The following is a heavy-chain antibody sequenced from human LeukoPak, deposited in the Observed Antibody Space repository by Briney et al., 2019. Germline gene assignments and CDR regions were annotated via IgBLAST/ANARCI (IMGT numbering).Heavy chain of an antibody. CDR2: IRAYNGNT. Sequence: ASVKVSCKASGYTFTSYGISWVRQAPGQGLEWMGWIRAYNGNTNYAQKLQGRVTMTTDTSTSTAYMELRSLRSDDTAVYYCARDADYYDSSGYFYYFDYWGQGTLVTVSS. V-gene: IGHV1-18*01. D-gene: IGHD3-22*01. J-gene: IGHJ4*02. CDR3: ARDADYYDSSGYFYYFDY. CDR1: GYTFTSYG.